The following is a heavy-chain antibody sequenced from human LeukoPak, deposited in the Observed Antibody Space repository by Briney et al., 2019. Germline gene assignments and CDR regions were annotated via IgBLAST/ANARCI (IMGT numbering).Heavy chain of an antibody. D-gene: IGHD3-22*01. CDR3: ARDPRASYESSDYYYPGDY. CDR2: INPSGGST. J-gene: IGHJ4*02. V-gene: IGHV1-46*01. CDR1: GYTFTSYY. Sequence: ASVKVSCKTSGYTFTSYYIHWARQAPGQGLEWMAIINPSGGSTRYARKFQGRVTMTRDTSTSTVYMELSSLRSEDTAVYYCARDPRASYESSDYYYPGDYWGQGTLVTVSS.